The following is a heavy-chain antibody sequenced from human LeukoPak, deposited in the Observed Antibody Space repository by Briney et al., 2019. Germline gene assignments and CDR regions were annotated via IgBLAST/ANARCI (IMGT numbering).Heavy chain of an antibody. CDR2: ISSSGSNI. J-gene: IGHJ6*04. CDR1: GFTFSSYE. V-gene: IGHV3-48*03. D-gene: IGHD3-10*02. CDR3: AELGITMIGGV. Sequence: PGGSLRLSCAASGFTFSSYEMNWLRQAPGKGLEWVSYISSSGSNIYYADSVKGRFTISRDNAKNSLYLQMNSLRAEDTAVYYCAELGITMIGGVWGKGTAVTISS.